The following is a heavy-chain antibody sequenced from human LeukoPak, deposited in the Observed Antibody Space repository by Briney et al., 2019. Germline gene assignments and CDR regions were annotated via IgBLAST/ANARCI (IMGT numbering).Heavy chain of an antibody. CDR3: ARGGGYASPIGY. Sequence: SETLSLTCTLSGGSIRTYYWSWIREPPGKGLEWIGYIYHSGSTNYNPSLKSRVTISVDTSKNQFSLKLSSVTAADTAVYYCARGGGYASPIGYWGQGALVTVSS. CDR1: GGSIRTYY. D-gene: IGHD5-12*01. J-gene: IGHJ4*02. CDR2: IYHSGST. V-gene: IGHV4-59*01.